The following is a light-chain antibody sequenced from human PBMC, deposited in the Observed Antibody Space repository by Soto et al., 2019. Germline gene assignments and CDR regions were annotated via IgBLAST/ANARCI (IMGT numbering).Light chain of an antibody. CDR3: QQYINRWT. CDR2: KAT. J-gene: IGKJ1*01. V-gene: IGKV1-5*03. Sequence: DIQMTQSPSTLSASVGDRVTITCRASQSISTWLAWYQQKPGKAPKLLIYKATILESGVPSRFSGSGSGTEFTLTISSLQPDDFATFYCQQYINRWTFGQGTKVEIK. CDR1: QSISTW.